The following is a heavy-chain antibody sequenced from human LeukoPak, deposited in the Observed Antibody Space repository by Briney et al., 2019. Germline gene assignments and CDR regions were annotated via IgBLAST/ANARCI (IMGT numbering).Heavy chain of an antibody. CDR3: ATGAGCGY. CDR1: GFTFSSYW. D-gene: IGHD6-19*01. J-gene: IGHJ4*02. CDR2: IKQDGSES. V-gene: IGHV3-7*03. Sequence: RLSXXXSGFTFSSYWMTWVRQAPGKGLEWVANIKQDGSESNYVDSVKGRFTISRDNAKNSLYLQMNTLRDEDTAVYYCATGAGCGYWGQGTLVTVSS.